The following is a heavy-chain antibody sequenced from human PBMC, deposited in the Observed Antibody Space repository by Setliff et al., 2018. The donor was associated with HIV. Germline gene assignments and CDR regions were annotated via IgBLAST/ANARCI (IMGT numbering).Heavy chain of an antibody. V-gene: IGHV1-69*06. D-gene: IGHD4-4*01. CDR2: IIPIFGTA. CDR3: ARGGYSEYSPYYYYHMDV. J-gene: IGHJ6*03. Sequence: GASVKVSCKASGGTFSSYAISWVRQAPGQGLEWMGGIIPIFGTANYAQKFQGRVAMTADKSTSTAYMELSSLRSEDTAVYYCARGGYSEYSPYYYYHMDVWGKGTTVTV. CDR1: GGTFSSYA.